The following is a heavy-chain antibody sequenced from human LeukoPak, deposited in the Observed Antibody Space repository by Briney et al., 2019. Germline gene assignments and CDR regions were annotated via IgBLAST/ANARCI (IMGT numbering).Heavy chain of an antibody. CDR2: IKQDGSER. D-gene: IGHD3-10*01. Sequence: PGGSLRLSCAASGFTFSSYWMSWVRQAPGKGLEWVANIKQDGSERYYVDSVKGRFTISRDNAKNSLYLQMNSLRAEDTAVYYCARGQDYYGSGSYDYWGQGTLVTVSS. CDR3: ARGQDYYGSGSYDY. CDR1: GFTFSSYW. J-gene: IGHJ4*02. V-gene: IGHV3-7*04.